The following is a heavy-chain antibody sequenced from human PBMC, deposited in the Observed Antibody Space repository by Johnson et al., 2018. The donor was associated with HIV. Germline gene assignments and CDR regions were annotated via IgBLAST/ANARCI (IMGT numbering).Heavy chain of an antibody. J-gene: IGHJ3*02. V-gene: IGHV3-30-3*01. CDR3: ARDLTNWGSAAFDI. D-gene: IGHD7-27*01. CDR1: GFTFSSYA. CDR2: ISYDGSNK. Sequence: QVQLVESGGGLVQPGGSLRLSCAASGFTFSSYAMHWVRQAPGKGLEWVAVISYDGSNKYYADSVKGRFTISRDNSKNTLYLQMNSLRAEDTAVYYCARDLTNWGSAAFDIWGQGTMVTVSS.